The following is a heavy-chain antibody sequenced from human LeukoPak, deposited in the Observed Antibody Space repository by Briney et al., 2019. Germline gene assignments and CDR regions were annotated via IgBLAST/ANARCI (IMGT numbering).Heavy chain of an antibody. D-gene: IGHD3-3*01. J-gene: IGHJ4*02. V-gene: IGHV3-7*01. CDR3: AREGTTIFGVVINYFDY. Sequence: GGSLRLSCAVSGFTFSNFWMSWVRQAPGRGLEWVANINPEGNEKYHVESVKGRFIISRDNAKNSLYLQMNSLRAEDTAVYYCAREGTTIFGVVINYFDYWGQGTLVTVSS. CDR2: INPEGNEK. CDR1: GFTFSNFW.